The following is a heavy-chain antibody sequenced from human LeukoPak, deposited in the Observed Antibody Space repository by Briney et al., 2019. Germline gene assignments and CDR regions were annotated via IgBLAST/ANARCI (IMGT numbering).Heavy chain of an antibody. D-gene: IGHD1-26*01. CDR3: VRWDLGKGEAFDI. J-gene: IGHJ3*02. Sequence: AGGTLRLSSAASGFTFSSYEMKRVPQGPGKGREWGSYINSGGSTIYYTDSVRGRFTISRDNAKNSLYLQMNSLRAEDTAVYCCVRWDLGKGEAFDIWGQGTMVTVSS. V-gene: IGHV3-48*03. CDR2: INSGGSTI. CDR1: GFTFSSYE.